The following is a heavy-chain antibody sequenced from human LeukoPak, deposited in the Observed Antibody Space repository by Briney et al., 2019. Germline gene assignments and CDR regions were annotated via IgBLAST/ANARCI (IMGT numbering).Heavy chain of an antibody. D-gene: IGHD1-26*01. CDR2: IIDSGIST. CDR3: AKGSRGSYDY. J-gene: IGHJ4*02. Sequence: GGSLRLSCAASGFTFNSYAMSWVRQAPEKGLEWVSSIIDSGISTYYGDSVKGRFTISRDNSKNTLYLQMNSLRAEDTAVYYCAKGSRGSYDYWGQGTLVTVSS. CDR1: GFTFNSYA. V-gene: IGHV3-23*01.